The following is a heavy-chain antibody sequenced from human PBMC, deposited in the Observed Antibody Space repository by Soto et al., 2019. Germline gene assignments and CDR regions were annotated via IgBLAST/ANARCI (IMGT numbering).Heavy chain of an antibody. D-gene: IGHD3-10*01. Sequence: GASVKVSCKASGYTFTSYGISWVRQAPGQGLEWMGWISAYNGNTNYAQKFQGRVTITADESTSTAYMELSSLRSEDTAVYYCARELLWFGGADVWGQGTTVTVSS. CDR2: ISAYNGNT. J-gene: IGHJ6*02. V-gene: IGHV1-18*01. CDR3: ARELLWFGGADV. CDR1: GYTFTSYG.